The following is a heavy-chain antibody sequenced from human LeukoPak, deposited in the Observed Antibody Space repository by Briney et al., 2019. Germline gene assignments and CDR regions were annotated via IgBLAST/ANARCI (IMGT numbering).Heavy chain of an antibody. CDR2: IYTSGST. J-gene: IGHJ3*02. CDR1: GGSISSYY. V-gene: IGHV4-4*07. CDR3: ARERGYCTNGVCYPDAFDI. D-gene: IGHD2-8*01. Sequence: PSETLSLTCTVSGGSISSYYWSWIRQPAGKGLEWIGRIYTSGSTNYNPSLKSRVTISVDTSKNQFSLKLSSVTAADTAVYYCARERGYCTNGVCYPDAFDIWGQGTMVTVSS.